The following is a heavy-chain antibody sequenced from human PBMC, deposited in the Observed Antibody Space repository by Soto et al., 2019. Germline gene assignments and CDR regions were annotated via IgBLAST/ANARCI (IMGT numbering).Heavy chain of an antibody. D-gene: IGHD1-1*01. CDR1: GFSLTASGVA. CDR3: ARRYDPYYFDY. Sequence: QITLKESGPTLVKPTQTLTLTCTFSGFSLTASGVAVGWIRQPPGKALEWLALIYWNDDKFYSPSLKSRLTINKDTSKNQVVLTMTNMDPVDTATFYCARRYDPYYFDYWCQGTLVTVSS. CDR2: IYWNDDK. V-gene: IGHV2-5*01. J-gene: IGHJ4*02.